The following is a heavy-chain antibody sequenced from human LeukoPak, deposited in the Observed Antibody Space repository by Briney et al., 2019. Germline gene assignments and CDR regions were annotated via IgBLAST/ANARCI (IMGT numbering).Heavy chain of an antibody. CDR1: GFTFSSYW. J-gene: IGHJ4*02. D-gene: IGHD5-18*01. Sequence: VGSLRLSCAASGFTFSSYWMHWVRQDPGKGLVWVSRINSDGSTTTYADSVKGRFTISRDNAKNTLYLQMNSLRAEDTAVYYCARDRGYIYGYAFDYWGQGTLVTVSS. CDR2: INSDGSTT. V-gene: IGHV3-74*01. CDR3: ARDRGYIYGYAFDY.